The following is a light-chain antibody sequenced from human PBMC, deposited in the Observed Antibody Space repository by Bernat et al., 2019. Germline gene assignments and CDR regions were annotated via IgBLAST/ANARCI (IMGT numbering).Light chain of an antibody. CDR1: SSDVGSYNR. V-gene: IGLV2-18*02. Sequence: QSALTQPPSVSGSPGQSVTISCTGTSSDVGSYNRVSWYQQPPGTAPKLMIYEVNNRPSGVPDRFSESKSGNTASRTISVLQAEDEADYYCCSFTTTTTWVFGGGTKLTVL. CDR2: EVN. CDR3: CSFTTTTTWV. J-gene: IGLJ3*02.